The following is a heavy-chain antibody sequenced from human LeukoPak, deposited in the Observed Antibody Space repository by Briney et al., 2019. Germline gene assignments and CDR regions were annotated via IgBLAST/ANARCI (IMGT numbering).Heavy chain of an antibody. Sequence: SETLSLTCTVSGGSIGNYYWTWIRQPPGKGLEWIGYVYYTGSTGYNPSLKSRVTLSVDTSKNQFSLKLTSVTAADTAVYYCARAGYSYDTGYSFDYWSQGSLVTVSS. CDR2: VYYTGST. CDR3: ARAGYSYDTGYSFDY. J-gene: IGHJ4*02. CDR1: GGSIGNYY. D-gene: IGHD5-18*01. V-gene: IGHV4-59*01.